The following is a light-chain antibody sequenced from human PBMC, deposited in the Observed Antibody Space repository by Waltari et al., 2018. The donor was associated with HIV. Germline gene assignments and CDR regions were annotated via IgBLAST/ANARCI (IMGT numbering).Light chain of an antibody. CDR3: CSYAGSYTPFYV. CDR1: SSDVGGYNY. J-gene: IGLJ1*01. Sequence: QSALTQPRSVSGSPGQSVTISCTGTSSDVGGYNYISWYQKHPGKTPKLMIYDVSKRPSGVPDRFSGSKSGNTASLTISGLQAEDEADYYCCSYAGSYTPFYVFGIGTKVTVL. CDR2: DVS. V-gene: IGLV2-11*01.